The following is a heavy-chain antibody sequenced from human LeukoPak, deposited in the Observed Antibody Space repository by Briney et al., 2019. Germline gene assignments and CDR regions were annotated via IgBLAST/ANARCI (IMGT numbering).Heavy chain of an antibody. CDR2: ISAYNGNT. V-gene: IGHV1-18*01. J-gene: IGHJ5*02. CDR3: VRWADGWGPYYYDSNDPTHNWFDP. Sequence: ASVKVSCKASGYTFTSYGISWVRQAPGQGLEWMGWISAYNGNTNYAQKLQGRVTMTTDTSTSTAYMELRSLRSDDTAVYYCVRWADGWGPYYYDSNDPTHNWFDPWGQGTLVTVSS. D-gene: IGHD3-22*01. CDR1: GYTFTSYG.